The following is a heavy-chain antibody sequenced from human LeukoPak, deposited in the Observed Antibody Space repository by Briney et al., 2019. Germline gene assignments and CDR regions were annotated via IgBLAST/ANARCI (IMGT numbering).Heavy chain of an antibody. V-gene: IGHV1-69*06. CDR1: GGTFSSYA. CDR3: ARGGYYDSSDPLRG. CDR2: IIPIFGTA. D-gene: IGHD3-22*01. Sequence: GSSVKVSCTASGGTFSSYAISWVRQAPGQGLEWMGGIIPIFGTANYAQKFQGRVTITADKSTSTVYMELSSLRSEDTAVYYCARGGYYDSSDPLRGWGQGTLVTVSS. J-gene: IGHJ4*02.